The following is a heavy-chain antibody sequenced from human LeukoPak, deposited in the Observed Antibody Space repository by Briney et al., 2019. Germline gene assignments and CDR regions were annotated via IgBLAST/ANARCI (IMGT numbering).Heavy chain of an antibody. V-gene: IGHV1-8*01. D-gene: IGHD5-12*01. Sequence: GASVKVSCKASGYTFTSYDINWVRQATGQGLEWMGWMNPNSGNTGYAQKFQGRVTMTRNTSISTAYIELSSLRSEDTAVYYCARGQSGYSGYDPRPDVEGDYWGQGTLVTVSS. CDR3: ARGQSGYSGYDPRPDVEGDY. CDR1: GYTFTSYD. J-gene: IGHJ4*02. CDR2: MNPNSGNT.